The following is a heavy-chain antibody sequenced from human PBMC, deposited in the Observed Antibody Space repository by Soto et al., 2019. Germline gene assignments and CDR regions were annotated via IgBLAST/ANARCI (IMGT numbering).Heavy chain of an antibody. D-gene: IGHD6-6*01. CDR2: ISSSSSTI. CDR1: GFTFSSYS. J-gene: IGHJ6*02. V-gene: IGHV3-48*02. CDR3: ARPEYSSSSYGMDA. Sequence: GGSLRLSCAASGFTFSSYSMNWVRQAPGKGLEWVSYISSSSSTIYYADSVKGRFTISRDNAKNSLYLQMNSLRDEDTAVYYCARPEYSSSSYGMDAWGQGTKVTVSS.